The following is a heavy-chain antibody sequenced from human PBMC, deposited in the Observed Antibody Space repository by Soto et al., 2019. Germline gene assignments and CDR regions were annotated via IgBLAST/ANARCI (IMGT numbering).Heavy chain of an antibody. CDR2: INPNSGGT. CDR1: GYTFTGYY. J-gene: IGHJ6*02. V-gene: IGHV1-2*02. CDR3: ARDWVDTAIQGHYYYYYGMDV. D-gene: IGHD5-18*01. Sequence: GASVRVSCKASGYTFTGYYMHWVRQAPGQGLEWMGWINPNSGGTNYAQKFQGRVTMTRDTSISTAYMELSRLRSDDTAVYYYARDWVDTAIQGHYYYYYGMDVWGQGTTVTVSS.